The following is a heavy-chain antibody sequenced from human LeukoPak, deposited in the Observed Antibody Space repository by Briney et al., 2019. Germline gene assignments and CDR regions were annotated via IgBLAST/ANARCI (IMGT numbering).Heavy chain of an antibody. D-gene: IGHD1-26*01. CDR3: AKSFYSGNSYSFLFDY. V-gene: IGHV3-53*01. J-gene: IGHJ4*02. Sequence: PGGSLRLSCAASGFSVRSNYMSSVRQAPGKGLEWVSLIYSGGTTYYADSVKGRFTISRDNSKNTLYLQMNSLRAEDTAVYYCAKSFYSGNSYSFLFDYWGQGTLVTVSS. CDR2: IYSGGTT. CDR1: GFSVRSNY.